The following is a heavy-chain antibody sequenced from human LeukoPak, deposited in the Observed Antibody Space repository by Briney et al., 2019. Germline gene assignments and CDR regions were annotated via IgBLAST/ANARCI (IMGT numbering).Heavy chain of an antibody. Sequence: GGSLRLSCAASGFTFSNYWMHWVRQAPGKGLVWVSRINSAGSSTSYADSVKGRFTISRDNAKNTLYLQMNSLRAEDTAVYYCARDPNGDYIGAFDMWGPGTMVTVSS. J-gene: IGHJ3*02. CDR2: INSAGSST. CDR3: ARDPNGDYIGAFDM. D-gene: IGHD4-17*01. V-gene: IGHV3-74*01. CDR1: GFTFSNYW.